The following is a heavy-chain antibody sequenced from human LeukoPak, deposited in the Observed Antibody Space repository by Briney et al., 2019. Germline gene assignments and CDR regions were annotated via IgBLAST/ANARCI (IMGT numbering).Heavy chain of an antibody. CDR3: ATGGHVRVYDSSAYYGHY. Sequence: ASVTVSCKVSGYTLTELSMHWVRQPPGKGLEWMGGFDPEDGETIYAQKFQGRVTMTEDTSTDTAYMELSSLRSEDTAVYYCATGGHVRVYDSSAYYGHYWGQGTLVTVSS. CDR1: GYTLTELS. D-gene: IGHD3-22*01. V-gene: IGHV1-24*01. J-gene: IGHJ4*02. CDR2: FDPEDGET.